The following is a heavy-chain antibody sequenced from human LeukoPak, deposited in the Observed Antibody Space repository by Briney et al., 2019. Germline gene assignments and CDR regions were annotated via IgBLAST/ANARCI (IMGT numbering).Heavy chain of an antibody. Sequence: SETLSLTCTVSGGSISSYYWSWIRQPPGEGLEWIGYIYYSGSTNYNPSLKSRVTISVDTSKNQFSLKLSSVTAADTAVYYCARFYHNYYDSSGYLFDPWGQGTLVTVSS. J-gene: IGHJ5*02. CDR2: IYYSGST. CDR1: GGSISSYY. V-gene: IGHV4-59*01. D-gene: IGHD3-22*01. CDR3: ARFYHNYYDSSGYLFDP.